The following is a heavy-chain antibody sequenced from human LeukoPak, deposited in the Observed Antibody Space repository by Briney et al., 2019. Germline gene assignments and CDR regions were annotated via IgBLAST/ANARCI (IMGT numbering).Heavy chain of an antibody. CDR2: ISAYNGNT. CDR1: GYTFTSYG. V-gene: IGHV1-18*01. J-gene: IGHJ6*03. CDR3: AADLNRSGYLSYYYYYMDV. D-gene: IGHD3-3*01. Sequence: ASVKVSCKASGYTFTSYGISWVRQAPGQGLEWMGWISAYNGNTNYAQKLQGRVTMTTDTSTSTAYMELRSLRSDDTAVYYCAADLNRSGYLSYYYYYMDVWGKGTTVTVSS.